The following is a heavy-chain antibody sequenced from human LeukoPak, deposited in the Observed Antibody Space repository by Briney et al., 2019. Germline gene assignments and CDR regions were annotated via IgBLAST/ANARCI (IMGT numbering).Heavy chain of an antibody. CDR2: ISWNSGSL. D-gene: IGHD3-16*01. J-gene: IGHJ6*02. CDR1: GFTFDDYA. Sequence: GRSLRLSCAASGFTFDDYAMHWVRQAPGKGLEWVSGISWNSGSLGYADSVKGRFTISRDNAKNSLYLQMNSLRAEDTALYYCAKDIRGNYYYGMDVWGQGTTVTVSS. CDR3: AKDIRGNYYYGMDV. V-gene: IGHV3-9*01.